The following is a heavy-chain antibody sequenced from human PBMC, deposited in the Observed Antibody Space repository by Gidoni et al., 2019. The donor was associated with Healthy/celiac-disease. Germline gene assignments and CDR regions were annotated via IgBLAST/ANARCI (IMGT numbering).Heavy chain of an antibody. J-gene: IGHJ5*02. D-gene: IGHD6-19*01. V-gene: IGHV3-21*01. CDR3: ARTFAVAVGRGFDP. Sequence: EVQLVESGGGLVKPGGSLRLSCAASGFTVSSDRMTWVRQAPGKGLEWVSSISSISSCIYYADSVNGLFTISRDNAKNSLYLQMNSLSAEDTAVYYCARTFAVAVGRGFDPWGQGTLVTVSS. CDR2: ISSISSCI. CDR1: GFTVSSDR.